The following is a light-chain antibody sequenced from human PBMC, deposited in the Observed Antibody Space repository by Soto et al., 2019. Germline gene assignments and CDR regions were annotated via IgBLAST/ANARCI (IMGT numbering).Light chain of an antibody. CDR3: QQYGSSPPGYT. J-gene: IGKJ2*01. CDR1: QSVSSSY. Sequence: EIVLTQSPGTLSLSPGERATLSCRASQSVSSSYLAWYQQKPGQAPRLLIYGASSRPTGIPDSFSGSGSETDFTLTISRLEREDFGVYYCQQYGSSPPGYTFRQGTKLEIK. CDR2: GAS. V-gene: IGKV3-20*01.